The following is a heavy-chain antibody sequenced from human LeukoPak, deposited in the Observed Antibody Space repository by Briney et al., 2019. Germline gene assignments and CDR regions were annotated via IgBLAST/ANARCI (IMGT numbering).Heavy chain of an antibody. V-gene: IGHV1-18*01. CDR3: AKSKGYSSGWYPLDY. Sequence: ASVKVSCKASGYTFTSYGISWVRRAPGQGLEWMGWISAYNGNTNYAQKLQGRVTMTTDTSTSTAYMELRSLRSDDTAVYYCAKSKGYSSGWYPLDYWGQGTLVTVSS. CDR1: GYTFTSYG. D-gene: IGHD6-19*01. J-gene: IGHJ4*02. CDR2: ISAYNGNT.